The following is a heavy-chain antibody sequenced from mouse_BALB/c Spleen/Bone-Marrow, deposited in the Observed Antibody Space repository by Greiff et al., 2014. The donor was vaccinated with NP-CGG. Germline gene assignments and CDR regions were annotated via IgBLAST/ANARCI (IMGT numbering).Heavy chain of an antibody. Sequence: EVKVVESGPELVKPGASVKISCKASGYTFTDYNMHWVKQSHGKSLEWIGYIYPYNGGTGYNQKFKSKATLTVDNSSSTAYMELRSLTSEDSAAYYRARFRYDWYFDVWGAGTTVTVSS. J-gene: IGHJ1*01. CDR1: GYTFTDYN. D-gene: IGHD2-14*01. CDR3: ARFRYDWYFDV. V-gene: IGHV1S29*02. CDR2: IYPYNGGT.